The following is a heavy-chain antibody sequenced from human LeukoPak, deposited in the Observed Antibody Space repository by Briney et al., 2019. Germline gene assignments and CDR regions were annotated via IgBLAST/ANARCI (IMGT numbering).Heavy chain of an antibody. CDR2: ISSSSSYI. D-gene: IGHD6-6*01. CDR1: GFSFSNFS. Sequence: PGGSLRLSCAASGFSFSNFSMNWVRLAPGKGLEWVSSISSSSSYIYYADSVKGRFTISRDNAKNSLYLQMNSLRAEDTAVYYCARAGGWGYSSSSGYYFDYWGQGTLVTVSS. CDR3: ARAGGWGYSSSSGYYFDY. J-gene: IGHJ4*02. V-gene: IGHV3-21*01.